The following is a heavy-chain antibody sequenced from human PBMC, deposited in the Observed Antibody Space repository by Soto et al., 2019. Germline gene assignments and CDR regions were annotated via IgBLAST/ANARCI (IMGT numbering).Heavy chain of an antibody. D-gene: IGHD3-10*01. V-gene: IGHV1-69*01. CDR2: IIPIFGTA. Sequence: QVQLVQSGAEVKKPGSSVKVSCKASGGTFSSYAISWVRQAPGQGLEWMRGIIPIFGTANYAQKFQGRVTITADESTSTAYMELSSLRSEDTAVYYCARAVDYYGSGSYTYGMDVWGQGTTVTVSS. CDR1: GGTFSSYA. CDR3: ARAVDYYGSGSYTYGMDV. J-gene: IGHJ6*02.